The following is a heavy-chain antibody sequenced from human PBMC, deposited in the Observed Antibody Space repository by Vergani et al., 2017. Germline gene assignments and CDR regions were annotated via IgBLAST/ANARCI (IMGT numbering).Heavy chain of an antibody. D-gene: IGHD3-16*02. J-gene: IGHJ4*02. CDR2: IYTSGCT. V-gene: IGHV4-61*02. CDR1: GGSISSGSYY. CDR3: ARYYDYVWGCYPWHV. Sequence: QVQLQESGPGLVKPSQTLSLTCTVSGGSISSGSYYWSWIRQPAGKGLEWIGRIYTSGCTNYNPSLKSRVTMSVDTTKNQFSLRLSSVTAADTAVYYCARYYDYVWGCYPWHVWGRETLVTVSS.